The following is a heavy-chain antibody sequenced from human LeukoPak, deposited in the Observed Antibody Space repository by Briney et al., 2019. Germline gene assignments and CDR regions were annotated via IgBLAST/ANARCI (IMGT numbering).Heavy chain of an antibody. Sequence: GGSLRLSCAVSGFTFSGFWMSWSRQAPGKGLEWVASINSDGSEGHYADVVKGRFTISRDNAKNSLYLQINSLRAEDTAVYYCARSSYSSSSSVWGQGTMVTVSS. CDR2: INSDGSEG. D-gene: IGHD6-6*01. CDR3: ARSSYSSSSSV. V-gene: IGHV3-7*03. J-gene: IGHJ3*01. CDR1: GFTFSGFW.